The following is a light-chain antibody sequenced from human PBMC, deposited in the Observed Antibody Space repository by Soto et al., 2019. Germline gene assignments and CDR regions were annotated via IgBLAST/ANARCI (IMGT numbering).Light chain of an antibody. CDR1: QGVTTN. CDR2: DVS. Sequence: EIVLTQSPATLSLSQGERATLSCRAGQGVTTNFAWYQQKSGQSPRLLIYDVSTRATGVPDRFSGSGSGTDFTLIISRLEPEDFAVYYCQQYGGSPETFGQGTKVDIK. V-gene: IGKV3-20*01. J-gene: IGKJ1*01. CDR3: QQYGGSPET.